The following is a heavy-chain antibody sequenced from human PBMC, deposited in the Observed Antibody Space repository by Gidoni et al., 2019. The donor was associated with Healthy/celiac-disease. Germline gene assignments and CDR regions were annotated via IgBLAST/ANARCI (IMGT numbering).Heavy chain of an antibody. J-gene: IGHJ6*02. CDR3: ARDYNFTTVTFPPTIDRNKNYYYYGMDV. CDR2: IIPIFGTA. CDR1: GGTFSSYA. Sequence: QVQLVQSGAEVKKPGSSVKVSCKASGGTFSSYAISWVRQAPGQGLEWMGGIIPIFGTANYAQKFQGRVTITADESTSTAYMELSSLRSEDTAVYYCARDYNFTTVTFPPTIDRNKNYYYYGMDVWGQGTTVTVSS. V-gene: IGHV1-69*01. D-gene: IGHD4-17*01.